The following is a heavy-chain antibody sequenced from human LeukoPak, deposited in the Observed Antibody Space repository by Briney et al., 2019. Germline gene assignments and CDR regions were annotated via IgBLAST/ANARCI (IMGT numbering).Heavy chain of an antibody. CDR3: AKDKYVYHSSGYHPLDY. CDR2: ISWDGGST. CDR1: GFTFDDYA. Sequence: PGGSLRLSCAASGFTFDDYAMHWVRQAPGKGLEWVSLISWDGGSTYYADSVKGRFTISRDNSKNSLYLQMNSLRAEDTALYYCAKDKYVYHSSGYHPLDYWGQGTLVTVSS. J-gene: IGHJ4*02. V-gene: IGHV3-43D*03. D-gene: IGHD3-22*01.